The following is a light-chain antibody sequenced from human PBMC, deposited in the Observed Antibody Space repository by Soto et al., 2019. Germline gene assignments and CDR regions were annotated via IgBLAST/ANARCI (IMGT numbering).Light chain of an antibody. CDR1: HTVRSH. CDR2: HAS. V-gene: IGKV3D-15*01. Sequence: MTQSPATLSVSPGEGATLSCRASHTVRSHLAWYQQKNGQAPRLLIYHASIRATGIPARFSGSGSGTEFILTLSSLQSDDFAVYYCQQYHTWPPSTTFGQGTRLEIK. CDR3: QQYHTWPPSTT. J-gene: IGKJ5*01.